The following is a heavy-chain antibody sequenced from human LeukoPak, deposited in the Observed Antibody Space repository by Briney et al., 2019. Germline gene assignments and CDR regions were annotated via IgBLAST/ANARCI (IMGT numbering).Heavy chain of an antibody. D-gene: IGHD5-24*01. V-gene: IGHV5-51*01. J-gene: IGHJ4*02. Sequence: RRGESLKISCKGSGYSFNNYWIGWVRQMPGKGLEWMGIIYPDDSGSRYSPSFQGQVTISADKSISTAYLQWSSLKASDTAMYYCARSPLMALDYWGQGTLVTVSS. CDR2: IYPDDSGS. CDR3: ARSPLMALDY. CDR1: GYSFNNYW.